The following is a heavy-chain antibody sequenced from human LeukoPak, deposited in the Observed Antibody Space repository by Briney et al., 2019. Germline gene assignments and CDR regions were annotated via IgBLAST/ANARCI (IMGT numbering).Heavy chain of an antibody. D-gene: IGHD6-19*01. J-gene: IGHJ6*02. CDR1: GFTFDVYA. Sequence: GGSLRLSCAASGFTFDVYAMHWVRQAPGKGLEWVSGISWNSGSIGYADSVKGRFTISRDNAKNSLYLQMNSLRAEDTALYYCAKEADIAVAGMDVWGQGTTVTVSS. CDR2: ISWNSGSI. CDR3: AKEADIAVAGMDV. V-gene: IGHV3-9*01.